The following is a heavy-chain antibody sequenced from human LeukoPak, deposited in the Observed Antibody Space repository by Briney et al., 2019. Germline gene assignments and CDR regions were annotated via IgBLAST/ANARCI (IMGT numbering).Heavy chain of an antibody. Sequence: SETLSLTCTVSGGSISSSSYYWGWIRQPPGKGLEWIGSIYYSGSTNYNPSLKSRVTISVDTSKNQFSLKLSSVTAADTAVYYCARSAGYSSGWGLYWGQGTLVTVSS. CDR2: IYYSGST. J-gene: IGHJ4*02. CDR3: ARSAGYSSGWGLY. D-gene: IGHD6-19*01. CDR1: GGSISSSSYY. V-gene: IGHV4-39*07.